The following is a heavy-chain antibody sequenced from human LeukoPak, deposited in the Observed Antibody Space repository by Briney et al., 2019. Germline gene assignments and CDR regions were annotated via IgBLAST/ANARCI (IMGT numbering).Heavy chain of an antibody. Sequence: SETLSLTCTVSGGSISSGYYWGWIRQPPGKGLEWIGSIYHSGSTYYNPSLKSRVTIPVDTSKNQFSLKLSSVTAADTAVYYCASGLRFLEPHFDYWGQGTLVTVSS. CDR1: GGSISSGYY. J-gene: IGHJ4*02. D-gene: IGHD3-3*01. CDR2: IYHSGST. V-gene: IGHV4-38-2*02. CDR3: ASGLRFLEPHFDY.